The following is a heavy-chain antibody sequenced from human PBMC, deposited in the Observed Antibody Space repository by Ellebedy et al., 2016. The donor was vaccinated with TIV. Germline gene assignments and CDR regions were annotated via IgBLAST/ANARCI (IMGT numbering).Heavy chain of an antibody. D-gene: IGHD2-21*02. CDR3: AREPASLAYCGGDCSSYFDY. Sequence: MPSETLSLTCTVSGGSISSGDYYWSWIRQPPGKGLEWIGYIYYSGSTYYNPSLKRRVTISVDTSKNQFSLKLSSVTAAYTAVYYCAREPASLAYCGGDCSSYFDYWGQGTLVTVSS. CDR1: GGSISSGDYY. V-gene: IGHV4-30-4*01. J-gene: IGHJ4*02. CDR2: IYYSGST.